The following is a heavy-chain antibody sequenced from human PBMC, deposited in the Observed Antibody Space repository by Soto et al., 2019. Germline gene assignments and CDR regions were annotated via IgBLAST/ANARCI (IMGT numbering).Heavy chain of an antibody. D-gene: IGHD3-10*01. J-gene: IGHJ4*02. CDR2: NYNSGST. CDR1: GGCISSYY. CDR3: ASIGCDYGSGSYPLDY. Sequence: QVQLQESGPGLLMPSETLSLSWTVSGGCISSYYLTWIRQPPGKGLEWIGFNYNSGSTHYNPSLRSRVIKAVYTTTNQFSLKLRSVTAADPGLDYCASIGCDYGSGSYPLDYWGQGTLVTVSS. V-gene: IGHV4-59*08.